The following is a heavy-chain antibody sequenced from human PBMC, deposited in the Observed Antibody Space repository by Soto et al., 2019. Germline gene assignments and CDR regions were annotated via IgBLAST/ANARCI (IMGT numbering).Heavy chain of an antibody. J-gene: IGHJ5*02. CDR2: ISSSSSYI. D-gene: IGHD4-17*01. Sequence: SGGSLRLSCAASGFTFSSYSMNWVRQAPGKGLEWVSSISSSSSYIYYADSVKGRFTISRDNAKNSLYLQMNSLRAEDTAVYYCARDRLGMTTANWFDPWGQGTLVTVSS. CDR3: ARDRLGMTTANWFDP. V-gene: IGHV3-21*01. CDR1: GFTFSSYS.